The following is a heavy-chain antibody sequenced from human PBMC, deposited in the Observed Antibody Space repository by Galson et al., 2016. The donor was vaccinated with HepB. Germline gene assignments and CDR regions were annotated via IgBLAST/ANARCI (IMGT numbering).Heavy chain of an antibody. Sequence: ETLSLTCAVSGASVSSSHWWSWVRQSPEKGLEWIGEVFHSGITKYNPSLKSRVTISLDFSKNQVSLNLNSVTAADTAVYYCARLRIVLDSDAYDIWGQGTMVTVSS. V-gene: IGHV4-4*02. CDR3: ARLRIVLDSDAYDI. CDR1: GASVSSSHW. J-gene: IGHJ3*02. CDR2: VFHSGIT. D-gene: IGHD3-22*01.